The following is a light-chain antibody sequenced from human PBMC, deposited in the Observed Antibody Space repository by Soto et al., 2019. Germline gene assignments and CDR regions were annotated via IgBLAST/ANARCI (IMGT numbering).Light chain of an antibody. CDR3: SSFTTVITFVV. V-gene: IGLV2-14*03. Sequence: QSALTQPASVSGFPGQSITISCTGSRSDVGGYNYVSWYQQHPAKAPKMIIYDVTSRPSGVSNRFSGSKSGNTASLTISGLQAEDEADYYCSSFTTVITFVVFGRGTKLTVL. CDR2: DVT. J-gene: IGLJ2*01. CDR1: RSDVGGYNY.